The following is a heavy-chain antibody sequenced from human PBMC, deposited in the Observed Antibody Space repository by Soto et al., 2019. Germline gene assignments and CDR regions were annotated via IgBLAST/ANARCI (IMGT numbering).Heavy chain of an antibody. J-gene: IGHJ6*02. CDR1: GGSISSYY. CDR3: ARGPHYDILTGYYSGGMDV. D-gene: IGHD3-9*01. V-gene: IGHV4-59*01. Sequence: SETLSLTCTVSGGSISSYYWSWIRQPPWKGLEWIGYIYYSGSTNYNPSLKSRVTISVDTSKNQFSLNLSSVTAADTAVYYCARGPHYDILTGYYSGGMDVWGQGTTVTVSS. CDR2: IYYSGST.